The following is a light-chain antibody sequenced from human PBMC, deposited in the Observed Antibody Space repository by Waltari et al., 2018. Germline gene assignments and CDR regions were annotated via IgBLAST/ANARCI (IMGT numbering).Light chain of an antibody. Sequence: DIQMTQSPSTLSASVGDRITSTCRASQNINRWLVWFQQKPGKSPQLLIYQASSLESGVPSRFSGSGSGTEFTLTISSLQRDDFATYYCQQYHDSPWTFGQGTQVEI. CDR3: QQYHDSPWT. J-gene: IGKJ1*01. V-gene: IGKV1-5*03. CDR1: QNINRW. CDR2: QAS.